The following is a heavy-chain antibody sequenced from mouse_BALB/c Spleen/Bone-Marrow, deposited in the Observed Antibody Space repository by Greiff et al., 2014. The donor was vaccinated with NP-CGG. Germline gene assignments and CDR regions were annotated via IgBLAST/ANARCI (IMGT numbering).Heavy chain of an antibody. CDR1: GFSLTSYG. J-gene: IGHJ3*01. V-gene: IGHV2-5*01. Sequence: QVQLKQSGPGLVQPSQSLSITCTVSGFSLTSYGVHWVRKTPGKGLEWLGGIWRGGSTDYNAAFMSSLSITKDNSKNQVFFKMNSLKADDTAVYYCARGEGNGFAYWGQGTLVTVSA. CDR3: ARGEGNGFAY. CDR2: IWRGGST.